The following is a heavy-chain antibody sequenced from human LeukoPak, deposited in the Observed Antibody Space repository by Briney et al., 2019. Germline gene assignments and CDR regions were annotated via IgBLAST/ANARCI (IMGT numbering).Heavy chain of an antibody. CDR1: GFTFDDYA. CDR2: ISWNSGSL. CDR3: AKGPIYGNYFDY. D-gene: IGHD3-16*01. J-gene: IGHJ4*02. Sequence: PGGSLRLSCAASGFTFDDYAMHWVRQAPGKGLEWVSGISWNSGSLGYADSVKGRFTISRDNAKNSLYLQMNSLRAEDTALYYCAKGPIYGNYFDYWGQGTLVTVSS. V-gene: IGHV3-9*01.